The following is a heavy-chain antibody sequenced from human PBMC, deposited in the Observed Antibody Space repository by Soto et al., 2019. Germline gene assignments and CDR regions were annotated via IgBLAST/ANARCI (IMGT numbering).Heavy chain of an antibody. Sequence: QVQLQEEGPGLVRPSQTMSLTCTVAGGSMSENDYYWSWLRQSPGQGLQWIGYIYDTWTTSYSPSLKSRVTMSADTSRNQFSLKLTSVTAADTALYFCARGIVRGGFDIWGQGTLVTVS. J-gene: IGHJ3*02. CDR1: GGSMSENDYY. D-gene: IGHD3-10*02. CDR2: IYDTWTT. V-gene: IGHV4-30-4*01. CDR3: ARGIVRGGFDI.